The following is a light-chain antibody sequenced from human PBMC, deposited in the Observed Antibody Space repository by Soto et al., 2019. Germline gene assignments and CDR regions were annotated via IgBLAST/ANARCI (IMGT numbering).Light chain of an antibody. CDR2: DVS. J-gene: IGLJ1*01. V-gene: IGLV2-14*01. CDR3: SSYTSSSTRV. Sequence: LTQPASVSGSPGKSITISCTGTRSDVGGYNYVSWYQQHPGKAPKLMIYDVSNRPSGVSNRFSGSKSGNTASLTISGLQAEDEADYYCSSYTSSSTRVFGTGTKVTVL. CDR1: RSDVGGYNY.